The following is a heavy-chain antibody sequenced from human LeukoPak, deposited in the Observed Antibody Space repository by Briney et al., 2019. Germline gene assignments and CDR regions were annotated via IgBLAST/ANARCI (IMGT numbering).Heavy chain of an antibody. CDR3: ARLSYYDFWGGYYMGFDY. CDR2: VYYSGST. J-gene: IGHJ4*02. V-gene: IGHV4-39*01. Sequence: SETLSLTCTVSGGSISSSSYYWGWIRQPPGKGLEWIECVYYSGSTYYTPSLKSRVTISVDTSNNQFSLKLSSVSAADTAVYYCARLSYYDFWGGYYMGFDYWGQGTLVTVSS. CDR1: GGSISSSSYY. D-gene: IGHD3-3*01.